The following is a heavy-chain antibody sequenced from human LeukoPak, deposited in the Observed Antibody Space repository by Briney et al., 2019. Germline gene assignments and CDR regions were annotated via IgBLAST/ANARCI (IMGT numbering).Heavy chain of an antibody. D-gene: IGHD6-13*01. CDR1: GGSISSY. J-gene: IGHJ4*02. V-gene: IGHV4-4*07. Sequence: SETLSLTCTVSGGSISSYWSWIRQPAGKGLEWIGRIYGSGSTTYNPSLKSRVTMSLDMSKNQFFLKLSSVTAADTAVYYRARGESWYGYWGQGTLVTVSS. CDR2: IYGSGST. CDR3: ARGESWYGY.